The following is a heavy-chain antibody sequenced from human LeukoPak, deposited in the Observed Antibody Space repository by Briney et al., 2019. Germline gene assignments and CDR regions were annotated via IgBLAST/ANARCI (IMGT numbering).Heavy chain of an antibody. V-gene: IGHV1-18*01. CDR1: GYTFTSYG. Sequence: ASVKVSCKASGYTFTSYGISWVRQAPGQGLEWMGWISAYNGNTNYAQKLQGRVTMTTDTSTSTAYMELRSLRSEDTAVYYCARDRYCSGGSCKVFDYWGQGTLVTVSS. D-gene: IGHD2-15*01. CDR2: ISAYNGNT. CDR3: ARDRYCSGGSCKVFDY. J-gene: IGHJ4*02.